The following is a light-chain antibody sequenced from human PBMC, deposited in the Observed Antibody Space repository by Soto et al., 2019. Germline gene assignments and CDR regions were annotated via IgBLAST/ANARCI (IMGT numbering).Light chain of an antibody. J-gene: IGLJ2*01. Sequence: QLVLTQSPSASASLGASVKRTCTLSSGHSNYAIAWHQQQPEKGPRYLMKLNRDGSHSKGDGIPNRFSGSSSGAERYLTISSLQSEDEADYYCQTWGTGIVIFGGGTKLTV. V-gene: IGLV4-69*01. CDR2: LNRDGSH. CDR1: SGHSNYA. CDR3: QTWGTGIVI.